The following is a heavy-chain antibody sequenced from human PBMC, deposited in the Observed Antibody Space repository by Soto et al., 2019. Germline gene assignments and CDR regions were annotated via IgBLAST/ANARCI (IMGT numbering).Heavy chain of an antibody. CDR2: IIPIFGTA. CDR3: ASSSFSGYYYLSSPFDY. Sequence: ASVKVSCKASGGTFSSYAISWVRQAPGQGLEWMGGIIPIFGTANYAQKFQSRVTITADESTSTAYMELSSLRSEDTAVYYCASSSFSGYYYLSSPFDYWGQGTLVTVSS. CDR1: GGTFSSYA. D-gene: IGHD3-22*01. V-gene: IGHV1-69*13. J-gene: IGHJ4*02.